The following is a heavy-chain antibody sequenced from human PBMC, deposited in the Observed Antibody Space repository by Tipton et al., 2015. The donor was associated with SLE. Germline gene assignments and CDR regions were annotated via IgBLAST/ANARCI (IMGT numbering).Heavy chain of an antibody. CDR2: IGWNSGYI. J-gene: IGHJ3*02. CDR3: AKDRDNRPSYDSFDM. V-gene: IGHV3-9*01. CDR1: GFTFDDYA. D-gene: IGHD1-14*01. Sequence: SLRLSCAASGFTFDDYAMHWVRQAPGKGLEWVSGIGWNSGYIGYADSVEGRFTISRDNSKNTLYLQMNSLRAEDTAVYYCAKDRDNRPSYDSFDMWGQGTMVTVSS.